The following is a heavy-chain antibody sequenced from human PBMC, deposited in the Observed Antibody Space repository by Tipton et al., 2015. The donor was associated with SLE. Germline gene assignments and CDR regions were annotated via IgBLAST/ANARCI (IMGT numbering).Heavy chain of an antibody. Sequence: QLVQSGAEVKKPGASVKVSCKTYGYTFTDYYIHWVRQAPGQGLEWMGWINPYIGVTSYAQKFQGRVTMTRDTSISTAYMELSRLTSDDTAVYYCTRDRHMDVWGKGTTVTVSS. J-gene: IGHJ6*03. CDR1: GYTFTDYY. CDR2: INPYIGVT. CDR3: TRDRHMDV. D-gene: IGHD6-6*01. V-gene: IGHV1-2*02.